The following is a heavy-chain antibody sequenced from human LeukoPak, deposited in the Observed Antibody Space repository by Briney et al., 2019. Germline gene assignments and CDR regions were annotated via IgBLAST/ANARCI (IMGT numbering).Heavy chain of an antibody. CDR1: GFTFSSYA. CDR3: ARDLVDTAMVSEYYFDY. V-gene: IGHV3-23*01. Sequence: GGSLRLSCAASGFTFSSYAMSWVRQAPGKGLEWVSAISGSGGSTYYADSVKGRFTISRDNSKNTLYLQMNSLRAEDTAVYYCARDLVDTAMVSEYYFDYWGQGTLVTVSS. CDR2: ISGSGGST. D-gene: IGHD5-18*01. J-gene: IGHJ4*02.